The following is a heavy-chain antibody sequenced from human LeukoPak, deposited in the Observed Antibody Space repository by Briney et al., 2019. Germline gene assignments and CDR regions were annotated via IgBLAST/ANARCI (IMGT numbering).Heavy chain of an antibody. CDR1: GFTFSSYG. V-gene: IGHV3-30*03. Sequence: GGSLRLSCAASGFTFSSYGMHWVRQAPGKGLEWVALISYDGSNKYYSDSVRGRFTISRDNSKNTLYLQMNSLRAEDTAVYYCARDPGWVFGVEYFQHWGQGTLVTVSS. J-gene: IGHJ1*01. D-gene: IGHD6-13*01. CDR3: ARDPGWVFGVEYFQH. CDR2: ISYDGSNK.